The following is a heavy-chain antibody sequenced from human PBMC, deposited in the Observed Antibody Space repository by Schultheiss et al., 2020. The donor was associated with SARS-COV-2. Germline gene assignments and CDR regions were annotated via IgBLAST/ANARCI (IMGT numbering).Heavy chain of an antibody. V-gene: IGHV3-23*01. Sequence: GGSLRLSCAASGFTFSSYGMSWVRQAPGKGLEWVSAISGSGGSTYYADSVKGRFTISRDNSKNTLFLQMNSLRAEDTAVYYCAKDGGDIVVVPAATYFYYYMDVWGKGTTVTVSS. J-gene: IGHJ6*03. CDR3: AKDGGDIVVVPAATYFYYYMDV. CDR2: ISGSGGST. CDR1: GFTFSSYG. D-gene: IGHD2-2*01.